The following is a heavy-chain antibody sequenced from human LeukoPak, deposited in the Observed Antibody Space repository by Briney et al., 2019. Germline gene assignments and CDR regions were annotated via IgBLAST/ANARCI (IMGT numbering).Heavy chain of an antibody. CDR3: VIGTTFDY. V-gene: IGHV1-2*02. D-gene: IGHD2-2*01. J-gene: IGHJ4*02. Sequence: ASVKVSCKASGYTFTGYYMHWVRQAPGQGHEWMGWINPNSGGTNYAQKFQGRVTMTRDTSISTAYMELSRLRSYDTAVYYCVIGTTFDYWGQGTLVTVFS. CDR2: INPNSGGT. CDR1: GYTFTGYY.